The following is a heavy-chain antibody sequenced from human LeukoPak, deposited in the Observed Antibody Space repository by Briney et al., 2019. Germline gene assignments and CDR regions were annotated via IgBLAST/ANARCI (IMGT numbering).Heavy chain of an antibody. Sequence: GGSLRLSCAASGFTFSSYGMHWVRQAPGKGLEWVAFIRYDRSNKYYADSVQGRFTISRDNSKNTLYLQMNSLRAEDTAVYYCAKDFYSGHEEYFDYWGQGTLVTVSS. CDR2: IRYDRSNK. CDR1: GFTFSSYG. D-gene: IGHD5-12*01. J-gene: IGHJ4*02. CDR3: AKDFYSGHEEYFDY. V-gene: IGHV3-30*02.